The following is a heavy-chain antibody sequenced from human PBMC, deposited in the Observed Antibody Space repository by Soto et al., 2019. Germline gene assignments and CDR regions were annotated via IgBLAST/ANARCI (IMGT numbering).Heavy chain of an antibody. Sequence: EVQLVESGGGLVQPGGSLRLSCAASGFTFNTYDMHWVRQAAGKGLEWVSGFATSGDTYYAYSVKGRFTIPRDNAKNSLYLQMNNLRDGVTATYYCSRDGERGYFYMDVWGKGTTVTVSS. CDR1: GFTFNTYD. V-gene: IGHV3-13*01. J-gene: IGHJ6*03. D-gene: IGHD1-1*01. CDR2: FATSGDT. CDR3: SRDGERGYFYMDV.